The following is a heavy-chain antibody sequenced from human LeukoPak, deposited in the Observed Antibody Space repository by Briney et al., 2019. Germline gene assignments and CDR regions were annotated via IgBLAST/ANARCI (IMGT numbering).Heavy chain of an antibody. CDR2: INHSGST. CDR3: ASVVLTTVTPGGRAFDI. Sequence: SETLSLTCAVYGGSFSGYYWSWIRQPPGKGLEWIGEINHSGSTYYNPSLKSRVTISVDTSKNQFSLKLSSVTAADTAVYYCASVVLTTVTPGGRAFDIWGQGTMVTVSS. CDR1: GGSFSGYY. V-gene: IGHV4-34*09. J-gene: IGHJ3*02. D-gene: IGHD4-17*01.